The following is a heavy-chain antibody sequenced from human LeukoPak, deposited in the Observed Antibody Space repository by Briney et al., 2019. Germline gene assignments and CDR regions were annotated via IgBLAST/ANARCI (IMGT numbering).Heavy chain of an antibody. Sequence: PGGSLRLSCAASGFSFSTYAMNWVRQAPGKGLEWVSSISSSSSYIYYADSVKGRFTISRDNAKNSLYLQMNSLRAEDTAVYYCARPNTVTTSGPYDYWGQGTLVTVSS. CDR1: GFSFSTYA. CDR3: ARPNTVTTSGPYDY. J-gene: IGHJ4*02. V-gene: IGHV3-21*01. CDR2: ISSSSSYI. D-gene: IGHD4-17*01.